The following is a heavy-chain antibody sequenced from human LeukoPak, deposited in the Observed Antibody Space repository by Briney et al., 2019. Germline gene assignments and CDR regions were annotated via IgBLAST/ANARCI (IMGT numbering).Heavy chain of an antibody. V-gene: IGHV3-11*04. J-gene: IGHJ4*02. Sequence: GGSLRLSCAASGFTFSDYYMSWIRQAPGKGLECVSYISSGGSTIYYADSVKGRFTISRGNAKNSLYLQMNSLRAEDTAVYYCARVGRGWELDYWGQGTLVTVSS. D-gene: IGHD6-19*01. CDR1: GFTFSDYY. CDR2: ISSGGSTI. CDR3: ARVGRGWELDY.